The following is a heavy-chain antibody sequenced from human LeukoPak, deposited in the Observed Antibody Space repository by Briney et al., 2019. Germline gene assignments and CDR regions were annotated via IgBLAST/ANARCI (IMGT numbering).Heavy chain of an antibody. V-gene: IGHV1-2*02. D-gene: IGHD3-10*01. CDR1: GYTFTDYY. CDR3: ARGRSDYYLDS. CDR2: IYPDSGGT. J-gene: IGHJ4*02. Sequence: ASLKVSCKASGYTFTDYYMHWVRQAPGQGLEWMGWIYPDSGGTNYAQKSQVRLTITRDPSISTAYMGLSRLTSDDTAVYYCARGRSDYYLDSWGQGTLVTVSS.